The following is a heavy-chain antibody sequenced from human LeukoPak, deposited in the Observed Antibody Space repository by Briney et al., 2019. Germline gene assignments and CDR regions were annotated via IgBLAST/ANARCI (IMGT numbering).Heavy chain of an antibody. CDR1: GYTFTGYY. V-gene: IGHV1-2*02. CDR2: INPNSGGT. CDR3: ARSRAYYYDSSGYSEYFQH. D-gene: IGHD3-22*01. J-gene: IGHJ1*01. Sequence: APVKASCKASGYTFTGYYIHWVRQAPGQGLEWMGWINPNSGGTNYAQKFQGRVTMTRDTSISTAYMELSRLRSDDTAVYYCARSRAYYYDSSGYSEYFQHWGQGTLVTVSS.